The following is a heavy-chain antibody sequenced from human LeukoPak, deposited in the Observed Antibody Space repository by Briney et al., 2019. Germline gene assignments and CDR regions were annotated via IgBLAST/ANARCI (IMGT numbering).Heavy chain of an antibody. CDR3: AKSSGYSYGSIDY. Sequence: GSLRLSCVASGFTFSSYAMSWVRQAPGKGLEWVSAISGSGGSTYYADSVKGRFTISRDNSKNTLYLQMNSLRAEDTAVYYCAKSSGYSYGSIDYWGQGTLVTVSS. CDR2: ISGSGGST. J-gene: IGHJ4*02. V-gene: IGHV3-23*01. CDR1: GFTFSSYA. D-gene: IGHD5-18*01.